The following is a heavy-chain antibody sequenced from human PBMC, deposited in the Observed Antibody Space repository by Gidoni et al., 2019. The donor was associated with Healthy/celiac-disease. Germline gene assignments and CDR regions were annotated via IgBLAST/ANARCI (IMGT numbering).Heavy chain of an antibody. J-gene: IGHJ5*02. V-gene: IGHV5-51*03. CDR2: IYPGDSDT. CDR3: ARLPPDSSGYYQRGFDP. CDR1: GYRFTGYW. D-gene: IGHD3-22*01. Sequence: DVQLAQSGAGVNKPGEALSISCKGSGYRFTGYWIGWVRQMPGKGLEGIGIIYPGDSDTRYSPSFQDQVTISADKSISTAYLQWSSLKASDTAMYYCARLPPDSSGYYQRGFDPWGQGTLVTVSS.